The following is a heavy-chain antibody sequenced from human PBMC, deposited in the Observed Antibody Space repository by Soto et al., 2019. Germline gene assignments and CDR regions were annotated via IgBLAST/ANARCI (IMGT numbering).Heavy chain of an antibody. D-gene: IGHD5-18*01. J-gene: IGHJ4*02. V-gene: IGHV1-18*01. Sequence: QVQLVQSGAEVKKPGASVKVSCKASGYTFTSYGISWVRQAPGQGLEWMGWVNIHSGDINYAQNLQGRVTMTTDTSASTAYLELRSLRSDDTAVYYCARERGGDSYGDSWGQGTLVTVSS. CDR3: ARERGGDSYGDS. CDR2: VNIHSGDI. CDR1: GYTFTSYG.